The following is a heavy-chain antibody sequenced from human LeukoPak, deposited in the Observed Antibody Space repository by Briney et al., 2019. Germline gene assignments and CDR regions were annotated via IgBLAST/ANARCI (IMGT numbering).Heavy chain of an antibody. CDR1: GGSISSYY. Sequence: SETLSLTCTVSGGSISSYYWSWIRQPPGKGLEWIGYIYYSGSTNYNPSLKSRVTISVDTSKNQFSLKLSSVTAADTAVYYCARDRGSGYYLSYFDYWGQGTLVTVSS. J-gene: IGHJ4*02. V-gene: IGHV4-59*01. D-gene: IGHD3-22*01. CDR2: IYYSGST. CDR3: ARDRGSGYYLSYFDY.